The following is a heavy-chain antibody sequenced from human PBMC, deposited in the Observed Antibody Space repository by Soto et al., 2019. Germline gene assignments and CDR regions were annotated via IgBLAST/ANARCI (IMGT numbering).Heavy chain of an antibody. D-gene: IGHD3-3*01. J-gene: IGHJ6*02. CDR1: GYSFTSYW. Sequence: GESLKISCKGSGYSFTSYWIGWVRQMPGKGLEWMGIIYPGDSDTRYSPSFQGQVTISADKSISTAYLQWSSLKASDTAMYYCAIQVGVVNNPYYYYGMDVWGQGTTVTVSS. V-gene: IGHV5-51*01. CDR3: AIQVGVVNNPYYYYGMDV. CDR2: IYPGDSDT.